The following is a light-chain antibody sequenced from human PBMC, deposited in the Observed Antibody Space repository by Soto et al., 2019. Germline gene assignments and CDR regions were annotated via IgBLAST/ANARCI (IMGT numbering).Light chain of an antibody. CDR2: EVS. V-gene: IGLV2-8*01. Sequence: QSALTQPPSASGSPGQSVTISCTGTSSDVGGYNYVSWYQQHPGKAPKLMIYEVSKRPSGVPDRFSGSKSGNTASLTVSGLQAEDEADYYCTSYAGSNTHVFGPGTKLTVL. J-gene: IGLJ1*01. CDR1: SSDVGGYNY. CDR3: TSYAGSNTHV.